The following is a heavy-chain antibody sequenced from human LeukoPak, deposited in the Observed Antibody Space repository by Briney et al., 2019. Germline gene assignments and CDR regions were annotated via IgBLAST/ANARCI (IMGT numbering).Heavy chain of an antibody. CDR2: ISHTGST. CDR1: GGSISSSSYY. Sequence: PSETLSLTCTVSGGSISSSSYYWSWIRQSPEKGLEWIGEISHTGSTNYNPSLKSRVTVSVDTSKNQFSLGLSSVTAADTAVYYCAYSTVVTRGYYWGQGTLVTVSS. CDR3: AYSTVVTRGYY. D-gene: IGHD4-23*01. J-gene: IGHJ4*02. V-gene: IGHV4-39*07.